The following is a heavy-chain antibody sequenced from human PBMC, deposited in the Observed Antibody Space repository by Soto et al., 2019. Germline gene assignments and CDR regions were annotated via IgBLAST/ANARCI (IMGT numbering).Heavy chain of an antibody. J-gene: IGHJ6*04. D-gene: IGHD6-13*01. Sequence: QVQLQQWGAGLLKPSETLSLTCAVYGGSFSGYYWSWIRQPPGKGLEWIGEINHSGSTNRNPSLKSRVTISVDTSKNQFSLKLSSVTAADTAVYYCARRWQQVAPLLDVWGKGTTVTVSS. V-gene: IGHV4-34*01. CDR2: INHSGST. CDR1: GGSFSGYY. CDR3: ARRWQQVAPLLDV.